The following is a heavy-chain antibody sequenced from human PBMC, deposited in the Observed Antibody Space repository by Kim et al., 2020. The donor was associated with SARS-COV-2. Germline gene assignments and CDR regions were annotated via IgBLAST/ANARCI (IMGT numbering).Heavy chain of an antibody. CDR3: ARGKAFWSGYYPGYMDV. Sequence: GGSLRLSCAASGFTFSSFELNWVRQAPGKGLEWISYISSSGSTIYYADSVQGRVTITRDNAKNSLYLQMNSLRAEDTAVYFCARGKAFWSGYYPGYMDVWGIGTAVTVSS. V-gene: IGHV3-48*03. J-gene: IGHJ6*03. CDR2: ISSSGSTI. D-gene: IGHD3-3*01. CDR1: GFTFSSFE.